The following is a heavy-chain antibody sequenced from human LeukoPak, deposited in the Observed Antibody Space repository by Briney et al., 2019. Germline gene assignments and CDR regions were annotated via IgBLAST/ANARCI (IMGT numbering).Heavy chain of an antibody. Sequence: PSETLSLTCAVYGGSFSGYYWSWIRQPPGKGLEWIGEINHSGSTNYNPSLKSRVTISVDTSKNQFSLKLSSVTAAGTAVYYCARLGTVLRYFYWFDPWGQGTLVTVSS. CDR1: GGSFSGYY. D-gene: IGHD3-9*01. J-gene: IGHJ5*02. V-gene: IGHV4-34*01. CDR3: ARLGTVLRYFYWFDP. CDR2: INHSGST.